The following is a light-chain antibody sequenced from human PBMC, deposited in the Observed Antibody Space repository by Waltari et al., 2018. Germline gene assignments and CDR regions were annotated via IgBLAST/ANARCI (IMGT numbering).Light chain of an antibody. CDR2: AAS. V-gene: IGKV1-9*01. J-gene: IGKJ5*01. CDR1: QAIRSY. Sequence: DIQLTQSPSFLSASVGERVTITCRASQAIRSYLAWYQQKPGRAPKLLIYAASTLQSGVPSGFSGSGSGTEFTLTISSLQPEDFATYYCQQLDSFPITFGQGTRLEIK. CDR3: QQLDSFPIT.